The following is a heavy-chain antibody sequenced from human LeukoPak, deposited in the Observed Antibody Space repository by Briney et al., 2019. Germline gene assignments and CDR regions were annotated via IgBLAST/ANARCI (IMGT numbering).Heavy chain of an antibody. V-gene: IGHV3-15*01. CDR3: TTWGYVDY. CDR1: GFTFSSYA. Sequence: GGSLRLSCAASGFTFSSYAMSWVRQAPGKGLEWVGRIKSNVNGGTIDYAPPVKGRFIISRDDSKETLYLHMSSLKIEDTAVYYCTTWGYVDYWGQGTVVTVSS. CDR2: IKSNVNGGTI. D-gene: IGHD3-16*01. J-gene: IGHJ4*02.